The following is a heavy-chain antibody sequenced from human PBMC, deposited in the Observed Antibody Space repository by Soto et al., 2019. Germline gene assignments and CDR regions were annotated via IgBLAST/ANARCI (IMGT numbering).Heavy chain of an antibody. CDR3: AKDRGHYYDSSGYHY. J-gene: IGHJ4*02. Sequence: PGGSLILSCAASGFTFSSYGMHWVRQAPGKGLEWVAVISYDGSNKYYADSVKGRFTISRDNSKNTLYLQMNSLRAEDTAVYYCAKDRGHYYDSSGYHYWGQGTLVTGSS. D-gene: IGHD3-22*01. V-gene: IGHV3-30*18. CDR1: GFTFSSYG. CDR2: ISYDGSNK.